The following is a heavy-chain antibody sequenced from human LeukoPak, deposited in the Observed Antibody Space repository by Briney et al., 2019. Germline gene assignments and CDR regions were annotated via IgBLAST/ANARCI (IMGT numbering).Heavy chain of an antibody. Sequence: SEALSLTCTVSGGSISSYYWSWIRQPPGKGLEWIGYIYYSGSTNYNPSLKSRVTISVDTSKNQFSLKLSSVTAADTAVYYCARGWYGSGSYYKPRYYYYGMDVWGQGTTVTVSS. CDR2: IYYSGST. J-gene: IGHJ6*02. CDR3: ARGWYGSGSYYKPRYYYYGMDV. CDR1: GGSISSYY. D-gene: IGHD3-10*01. V-gene: IGHV4-59*12.